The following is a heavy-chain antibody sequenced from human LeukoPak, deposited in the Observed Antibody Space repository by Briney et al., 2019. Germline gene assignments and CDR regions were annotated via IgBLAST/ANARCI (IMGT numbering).Heavy chain of an antibody. D-gene: IGHD6-19*01. Sequence: GGSLRLSCAASGFTFSSYSMNWVRQAPGKGLEWVSSISSSSSYIYYADSVKGRFTISRDNAKNSLYLQMNSLRAEDTAVYYCACSGWFRGGWYFDYWGQGTLVTVSS. J-gene: IGHJ4*02. V-gene: IGHV3-21*01. CDR3: ACSGWFRGGWYFDY. CDR1: GFTFSSYS. CDR2: ISSSSSYI.